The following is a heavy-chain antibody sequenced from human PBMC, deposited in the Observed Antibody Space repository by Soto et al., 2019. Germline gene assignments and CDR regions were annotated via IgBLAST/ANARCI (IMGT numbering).Heavy chain of an antibody. J-gene: IGHJ6*02. CDR1: GGTFSSYA. D-gene: IGHD3-3*01. Sequence: ATVKVSCKASGGTFSSYAISWVRQAPGQGLEWMGWSIPIVGTANYAQKLQGRVTITADESTSTAYMELSSLRSEDTAVYYCARVGNYDFWSGYYRSPNYYYYGMDVWGQGTTVTVSS. CDR2: SIPIVGTA. CDR3: ARVGNYDFWSGYYRSPNYYYYGMDV. V-gene: IGHV1-69*13.